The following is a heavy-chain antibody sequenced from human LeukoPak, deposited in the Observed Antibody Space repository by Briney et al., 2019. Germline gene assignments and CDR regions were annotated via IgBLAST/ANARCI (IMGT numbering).Heavy chain of an antibody. CDR1: GYTFTSYA. CDR2: INAGNGNT. J-gene: IGHJ5*02. V-gene: IGHV1-3*01. CDR3: ARVYTDSGTNAPPDNWFDP. Sequence: ASVKVSCKASGYTFTSYAMRWVRQAPGQRLEWMGWINAGNGNTKYSQKFQGRVTITRDTSASTAYMELSSLRSEDTAVYYCARVYTDSGTNAPPDNWFDPWGQGTLVTVSS. D-gene: IGHD3-10*01.